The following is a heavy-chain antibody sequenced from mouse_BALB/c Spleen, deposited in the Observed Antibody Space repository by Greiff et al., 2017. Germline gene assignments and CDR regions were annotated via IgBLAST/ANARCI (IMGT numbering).Heavy chain of an antibody. V-gene: IGHV5-12-2*01. CDR2: ISNGGGST. Sequence: EVQVVESGGGLVQPGGSLKLSCAASGFTFSSYTMSWVRQTPEKRLEWVAYISNGGGSTYYPDTVKGRFTISRDNAKNTLYLLMSSLKSEDTAMYYCARQEAMDDWGQGTSVTVSS. CDR3: ARQEAMDD. CDR1: GFTFSSYT. J-gene: IGHJ4*01.